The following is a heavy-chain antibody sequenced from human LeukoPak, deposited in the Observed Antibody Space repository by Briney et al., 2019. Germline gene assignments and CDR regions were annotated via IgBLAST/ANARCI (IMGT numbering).Heavy chain of an antibody. D-gene: IGHD6-19*01. J-gene: IGHJ3*02. V-gene: IGHV4-34*01. CDR2: INHSGST. CDR1: GGSFSGYY. CDR3: ARGPFSPYSSGWYGAFDI. Sequence: SETLSLTCAVYGGSFSGYYWSWIRQPPGKGLEWIGEINHSGSTNYNPSLKSRVTISVDTSKNQFSLKLSSVTAADTAVYYGARGPFSPYSSGWYGAFDIWGQGTMVTVSS.